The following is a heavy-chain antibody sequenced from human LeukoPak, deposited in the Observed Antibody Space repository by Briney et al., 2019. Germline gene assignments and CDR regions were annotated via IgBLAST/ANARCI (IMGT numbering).Heavy chain of an antibody. D-gene: IGHD2-15*01. CDR3: ARLGGAFYYYYYMDV. CDR1: GGSIRNSDYY. V-gene: IGHV4-39*01. J-gene: IGHJ6*03. CDR2: IYYSGST. Sequence: PSETLSLTCTVSGGSIRNSDYYWGWFRQPPGKGLEWIGNIYYSGSTYYNPSLKSRATISVDTSNNQFSLRLSSVTTADTAVYFCARLGGAFYYYYYMDVWGKGTTVTISS.